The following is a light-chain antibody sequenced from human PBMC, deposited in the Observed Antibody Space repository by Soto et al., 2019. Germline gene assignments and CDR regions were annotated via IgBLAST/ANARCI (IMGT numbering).Light chain of an antibody. J-gene: IGKJ4*01. Sequence: DIQMTQSPSTLSASVGDRVTITCRATQSISTWLAWYQQKPGKAPKVLIYKASSLESGVPSRFSGSGSGTEFTLTISSLQPDDFATYYCQQYNSYPFTFGGGTKVEIK. CDR3: QQYNSYPFT. CDR2: KAS. V-gene: IGKV1-5*03. CDR1: QSISTW.